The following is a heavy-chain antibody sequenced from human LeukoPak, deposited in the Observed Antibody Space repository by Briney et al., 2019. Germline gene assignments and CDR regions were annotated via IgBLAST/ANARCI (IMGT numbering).Heavy chain of an antibody. D-gene: IGHD5-18*01. CDR3: ARDFGGGRGYSYGPLDY. J-gene: IGHJ4*02. V-gene: IGHV3-23*01. CDR1: GFTFSTYA. Sequence: GGSLRLSCAASGFTFSTYAVNWVRQAPGKGLEWVSSISDSGGRTYYADSVKGRFTISRDNSKKTLYLQMNSLRAEDTALYYCARDFGGGRGYSYGPLDYWGQGTLVTVSS. CDR2: ISDSGGRT.